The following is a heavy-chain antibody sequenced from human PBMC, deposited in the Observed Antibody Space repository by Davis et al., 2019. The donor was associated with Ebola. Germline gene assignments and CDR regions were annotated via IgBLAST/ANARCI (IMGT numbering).Heavy chain of an antibody. CDR2: ISFDGHTK. Sequence: PGGSLRLSCTDSVITFSSYAMTWVRQAPGKGLEWLAVISFDGHTKYYADSLKGRFTISRDNSKNTLYLQMNSLRADDTAVYYCARPLGIVAPGSLDYWGQGTLVTVS. J-gene: IGHJ4*02. V-gene: IGHV3-30-3*01. CDR1: VITFSSYA. CDR3: ARPLGIVAPGSLDY. D-gene: IGHD6-13*01.